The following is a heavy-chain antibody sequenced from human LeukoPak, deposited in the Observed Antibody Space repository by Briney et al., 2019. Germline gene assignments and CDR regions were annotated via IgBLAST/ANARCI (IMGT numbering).Heavy chain of an antibody. J-gene: IGHJ4*02. Sequence: SETLSLTCTVSGGSISSHYWSWIRQPPGMGLEWVGYIYFTGSTNYNPSLKSRATISVDTSKNQFSLQLSSVTAADTAVYYCARGGGSPHFWGQGTLVTVSS. CDR2: IYFTGST. CDR3: ARGGGSPHF. D-gene: IGHD3-16*01. CDR1: GGSISSHY. V-gene: IGHV4-59*11.